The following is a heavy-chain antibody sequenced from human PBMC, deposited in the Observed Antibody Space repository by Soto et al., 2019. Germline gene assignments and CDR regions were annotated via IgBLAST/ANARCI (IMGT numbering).Heavy chain of an antibody. Sequence: EVQLVESGGGLVNPGGSLRLSCAASGFTFSYYPLHWVRRAPGKGLEWVSSIIGVRDYIRYADSVKGRFAISRDNAKTSLYLQMNSLTAEDTAVYYCAREGVHNYTEYYFDYWGQGTLVTVSS. CDR1: GFTFSYYP. V-gene: IGHV3-21*06. J-gene: IGHJ4*02. CDR2: IIGVRDYI. D-gene: IGHD3-10*01. CDR3: AREGVHNYTEYYFDY.